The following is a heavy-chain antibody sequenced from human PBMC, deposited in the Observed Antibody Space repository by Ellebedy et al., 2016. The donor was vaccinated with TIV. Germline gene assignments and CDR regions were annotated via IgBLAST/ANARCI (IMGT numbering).Heavy chain of an antibody. V-gene: IGHV1-3*01. CDR2: INGANGNT. J-gene: IGHJ5*02. CDR3: ARDLALRDFRGFDP. D-gene: IGHD3-9*01. Sequence: ASVKVSXXASGYIFTSYYMHWVRQVPGQRLEWMGWINGANGNTKYSQKFQGRVTIARDTSASIAYMELRSLTSEDTAVYYCARDLALRDFRGFDPWGQGTLVTVSS. CDR1: GYIFTSYY.